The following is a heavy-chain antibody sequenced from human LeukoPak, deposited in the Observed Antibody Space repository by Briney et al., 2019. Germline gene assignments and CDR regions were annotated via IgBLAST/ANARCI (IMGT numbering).Heavy chain of an antibody. D-gene: IGHD2-2*01. Sequence: GGSLRLSCAASGFTFSTFGMHWVRQAPGKGVEWVAVIWYDGSNKYYGDSVKGRFTISRDNSKNTLYLEMNSLRAEDTAVYYCARDRSSTYFDHWAQGTPVTVSS. CDR3: ARDRSSTYFDH. CDR1: GFTFSTFG. V-gene: IGHV3-33*08. CDR2: IWYDGSNK. J-gene: IGHJ4*02.